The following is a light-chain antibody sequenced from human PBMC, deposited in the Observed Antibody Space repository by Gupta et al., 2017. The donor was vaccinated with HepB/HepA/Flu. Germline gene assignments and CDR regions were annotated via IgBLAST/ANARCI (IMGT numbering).Light chain of an antibody. CDR3: QQDNNWPQT. J-gene: IGKJ2*01. Sequence: TLMTQSPATLSVSPGERATLSCRASQSISSNLAWYQQKPGQAPRLLIYGASTRAAGVPARFSGSGSRTEFTLTISSLQSEDFAVYYCQQDNNWPQTFGQGTKLEIK. CDR1: QSISSN. V-gene: IGKV3-15*01. CDR2: GAS.